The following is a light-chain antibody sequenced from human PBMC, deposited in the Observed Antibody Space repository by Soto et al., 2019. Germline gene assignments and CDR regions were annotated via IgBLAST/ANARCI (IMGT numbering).Light chain of an antibody. J-gene: IGKJ4*01. CDR3: QQYYSTPLP. Sequence: DIVMTQSPDSLAVSLGERDTINCKSSQSVLYSSNTKNYLAWYQQKPGQPPNLLIYWASTRESGVPDRFSGSGSGTDFTLTISRLQTEDVAVYYCQQYYSTPLPFGGGTKVEIK. V-gene: IGKV4-1*01. CDR2: WAS. CDR1: QSVLYSSNTKNY.